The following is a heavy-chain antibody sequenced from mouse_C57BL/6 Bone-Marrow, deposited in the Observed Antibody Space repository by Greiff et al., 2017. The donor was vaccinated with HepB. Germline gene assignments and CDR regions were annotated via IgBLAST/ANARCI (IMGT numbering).Heavy chain of an antibody. J-gene: IGHJ2*01. Sequence: EVQLQESGPGMVKPSQSLSLTCTVTGYSITSGYDWHWIRHFPGNKLEWMGCISYSGSTNYNPSLKSRISITHDTSKNHFFLKLNSVTTEDTATYYCARGYYYGSQYYFDYWGQGTTLTVSS. CDR2: ISYSGST. D-gene: IGHD1-1*01. CDR1: GYSITSGYD. CDR3: ARGYYYGSQYYFDY. V-gene: IGHV3-1*01.